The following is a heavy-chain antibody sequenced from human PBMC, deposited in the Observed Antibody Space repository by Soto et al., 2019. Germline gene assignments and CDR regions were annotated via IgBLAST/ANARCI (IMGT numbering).Heavy chain of an antibody. D-gene: IGHD6-13*01. CDR2: IIPIFGTA. Sequence: ASVKVSCKASGGTFSSYAISWVRQAPGQGLEWMGGIIPIFGTANYAQKFQGRVTMTTDTSTSTAYMELRSLRSDDTAVYYCARRISSSPSLRRFPTWFDPWGQGTLVTVSS. CDR3: ARRISSSPSLRRFPTWFDP. V-gene: IGHV1-69*05. J-gene: IGHJ5*02. CDR1: GGTFSSYA.